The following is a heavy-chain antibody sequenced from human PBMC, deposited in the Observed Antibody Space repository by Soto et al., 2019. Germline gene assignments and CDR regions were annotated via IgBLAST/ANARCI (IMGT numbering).Heavy chain of an antibody. CDR2: IIPIFGTA. J-gene: IGHJ6*02. V-gene: IGHV1-69*13. CDR3: ARAGCGGDCYEDYYYYGMDV. CDR1: GGTFSSYA. D-gene: IGHD2-21*02. Sequence: ASVKVSCKASGGTFSSYAISWVRQAPGQGLEWMGGIIPIFGTANYAQKFQGRVTITADESTSTAYMELSSLRSEDTAVYYCARAGCGGDCYEDYYYYGMDVWGQGTTVTVSS.